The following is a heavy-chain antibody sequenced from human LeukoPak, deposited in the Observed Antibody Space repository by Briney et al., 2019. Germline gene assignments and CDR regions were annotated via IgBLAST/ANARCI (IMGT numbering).Heavy chain of an antibody. J-gene: IGHJ3*01. CDR2: IRSGGST. D-gene: IGHD3-10*01. CDR3: AREGSGRTAYNDGLDV. Sequence: GGSLRLSCAASGFTVSSSYMTWVRQAPGKGLEWVSVIRSGGSTVYADSVKGRFTISRDNSKNTLYLQLNSLRAEDTAVYYCAREGSGRTAYNDGLDVWGQGTMVTVSS. CDR1: GFTVSSSY. V-gene: IGHV3-53*01.